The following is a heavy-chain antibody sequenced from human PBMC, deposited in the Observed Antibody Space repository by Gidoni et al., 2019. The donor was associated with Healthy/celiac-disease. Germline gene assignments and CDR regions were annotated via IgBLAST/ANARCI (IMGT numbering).Heavy chain of an antibody. CDR1: GFTFSSYG. CDR2: ISYDGSNK. Sequence: QVQLVESGGGVVQPGRSLRLSCAASGFTFSSYGMHWVRQAPGKGLEWVAVISYDGSNKYYADSVKGRFTISRDNSKNTLYLQMNSLRAEDTAVYYCAKDNGVGAIRAFDYWGQGTLVTVSS. V-gene: IGHV3-30*18. CDR3: AKDNGVGAIRAFDY. J-gene: IGHJ4*02. D-gene: IGHD1-26*01.